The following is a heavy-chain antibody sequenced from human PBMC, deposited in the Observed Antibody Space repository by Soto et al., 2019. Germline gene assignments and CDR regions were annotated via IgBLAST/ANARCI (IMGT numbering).Heavy chain of an antibody. D-gene: IGHD2-15*01. CDR2: ISSSSSYI. J-gene: IGHJ2*01. CDR3: ASGPVPYCSGGSCYSYGYFDL. CDR1: GFTFSSYS. Sequence: EVQLVESGGGLVKPGGSLRLSCAASGFTFSSYSMNWVRQAPGKGLEWVSSISSSSSYIYYADSVKGRFTISRDNAKNSLILXXNSLRAEDTAVYYCASGPVPYCSGGSCYSYGYFDLWGRGTLVTVSS. V-gene: IGHV3-21*01.